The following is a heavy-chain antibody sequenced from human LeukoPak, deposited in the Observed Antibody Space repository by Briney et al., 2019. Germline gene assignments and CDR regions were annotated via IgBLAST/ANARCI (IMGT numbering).Heavy chain of an antibody. V-gene: IGHV1-8*01. CDR1: GYTFTSYD. CDR2: MNPNSSNT. CDR3: ARSPGRLGELSP. D-gene: IGHD3-16*02. J-gene: IGHJ5*02. Sequence: GGSVTVSCKASGYTFTSYDINWVRQAPGQGLEWMGWMNPNSSNTGYAQKFQGRVTMTRNTSISTAYMELSSLRSEDTAVYYCARSPGRLGELSPWGQGTLVTVSS.